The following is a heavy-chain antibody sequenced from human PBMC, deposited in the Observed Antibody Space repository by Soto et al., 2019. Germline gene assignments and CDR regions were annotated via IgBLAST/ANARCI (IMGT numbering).Heavy chain of an antibody. CDR2: IYYSGST. Sequence: SETLSLTCTVSGGSISSGGYYWIWIRQHPGKGLEWIGYIYYSGSTYYNPSLKSRVTISVDTSKNQFSLKLSSVTAADTAVYYCARSPQSTVTNFDYWGQGTLVTVSS. D-gene: IGHD4-17*01. CDR3: ARSPQSTVTNFDY. J-gene: IGHJ4*02. CDR1: GGSISSGGYY. V-gene: IGHV4-31*03.